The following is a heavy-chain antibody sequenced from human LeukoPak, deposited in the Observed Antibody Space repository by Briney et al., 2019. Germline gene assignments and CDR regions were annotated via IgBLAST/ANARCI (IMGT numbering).Heavy chain of an antibody. V-gene: IGHV3-48*04. D-gene: IGHD6-6*01. CDR3: ARDVQGLAGRPNH. J-gene: IGHJ5*02. CDR1: GFTFSSYS. CDR2: ISSSGSTI. Sequence: GGSLRLSCAASGFTFSSYSMNWVRQAPGKGLEWVSYISSSGSTIYYADSVKGRFTSSRDNAENSLYLQMNSLRAEDTAVYYCARDVQGLAGRPNHWGQGTLVTVSS.